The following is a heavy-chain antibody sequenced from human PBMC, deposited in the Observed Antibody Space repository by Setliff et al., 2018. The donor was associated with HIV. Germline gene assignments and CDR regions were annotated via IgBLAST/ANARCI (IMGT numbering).Heavy chain of an antibody. Sequence: VKVSCKTSGDSFTSYGFSWVRQAPGQGLEWMGWISAYNDNTNYAQKFQGRVTMTTDASTSTAYMEVRSLRSDDTAVYYCARDRLPAEVAVSGDWFDPWGQGTLVTVSS. V-gene: IGHV1-18*01. CDR1: GDSFTSYG. D-gene: IGHD5-12*01. J-gene: IGHJ5*02. CDR3: ARDRLPAEVAVSGDWFDP. CDR2: ISAYNDNT.